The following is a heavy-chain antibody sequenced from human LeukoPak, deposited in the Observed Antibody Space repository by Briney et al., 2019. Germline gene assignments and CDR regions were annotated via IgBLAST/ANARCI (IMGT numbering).Heavy chain of an antibody. CDR2: ISGSGGST. J-gene: IGHJ4*02. Sequence: PGGSLRLSCAASGFTFSSYAMSWVRQAPGKGLEWVSAISGSGGSTYYADSVKGRFTISRDNSKITLYLQMNSLRAEDTAVYYCATTPLWFGELPDDYWGQGTLVTVSS. V-gene: IGHV3-23*01. CDR1: GFTFSSYA. CDR3: ATTPLWFGELPDDY. D-gene: IGHD3-10*01.